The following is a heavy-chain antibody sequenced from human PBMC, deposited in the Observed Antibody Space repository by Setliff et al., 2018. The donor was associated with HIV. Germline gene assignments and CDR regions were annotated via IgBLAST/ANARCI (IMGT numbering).Heavy chain of an antibody. CDR1: GFTFSSYS. D-gene: IGHD6-13*01. V-gene: IGHV3-21*01. CDR2: ISSISSHI. Sequence: PGGSLRLSCAASGFTFSSYSMNWVRQAPGKGLEWVSSISSISSHIYYADSVKGRFTISRDTARNSLYLQMNSLRAEDTAVYYCARDRQIAAAGRSNYYYGMDVWGQGTTVTVSS. CDR3: ARDRQIAAAGRSNYYYGMDV. J-gene: IGHJ6*02.